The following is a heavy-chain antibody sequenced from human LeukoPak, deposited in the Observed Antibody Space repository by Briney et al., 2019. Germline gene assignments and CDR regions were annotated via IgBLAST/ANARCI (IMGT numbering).Heavy chain of an antibody. CDR1: GFTFSSYS. D-gene: IGHD1-26*01. J-gene: IGHJ4*02. Sequence: GGSLRLSCAASGFTFSSYSMNWVRQAPGKGLEWVSHITASGTAMFYADSVKGRFTISRDNAKNSLYLQMNSLRDEDTAVYYCASSGSYRFVSWGQGTLVTVSS. CDR3: ASSGSYRFVS. CDR2: ITASGTAM. V-gene: IGHV3-48*02.